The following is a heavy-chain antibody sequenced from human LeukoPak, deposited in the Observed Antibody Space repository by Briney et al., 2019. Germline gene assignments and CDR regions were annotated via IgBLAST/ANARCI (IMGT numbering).Heavy chain of an antibody. CDR3: AKEEMPHAFDL. Sequence: GGSLRLSCAASGFSFRRYAMNWVRQAPGRGQEWVAVISGPGPSTVYADSVKGRFTISRDNSKNTLFLQLDSLRVEDTAIYYCAKEEMPHAFDLWGQGTMVTVSS. V-gene: IGHV3-23*01. CDR1: GFSFRRYA. D-gene: IGHD5-24*01. CDR2: ISGPGPST. J-gene: IGHJ3*01.